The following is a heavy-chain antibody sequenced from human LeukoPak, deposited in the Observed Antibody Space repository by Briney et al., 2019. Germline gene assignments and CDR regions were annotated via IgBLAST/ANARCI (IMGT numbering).Heavy chain of an antibody. CDR1: GFSFSGYA. J-gene: IGHJ4*02. CDR2: VTASGGET. Sequence: GGSLRLSCAASGFSFSGYAMSWVRQAPGKGLEWVSTVTASGGETYYADSVKGRFVISRDNSIKKIYLQMDSLRGDDTAIYYCAKGKVNHLGGLDYWGQGTLVPVSS. D-gene: IGHD1-14*01. V-gene: IGHV3-23*01. CDR3: AKGKVNHLGGLDY.